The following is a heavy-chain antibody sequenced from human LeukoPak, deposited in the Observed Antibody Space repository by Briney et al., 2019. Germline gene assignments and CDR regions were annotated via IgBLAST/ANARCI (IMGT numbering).Heavy chain of an antibody. V-gene: IGHV1-24*01. J-gene: IGHJ3*02. CDR3: ATQSDVLYALDI. CDR2: FDPEDGET. Sequence: ASVKVSCKVSGYTLTELSMHWVRQAPGKGLEWMGGFDPEDGETIYAQKFQGRVTMTEDTSTDIAYMELSSLRSEDTAVYYCATQSDVLYALDIWNQGTMVTVSS. D-gene: IGHD6-19*01. CDR1: GYTLTELS.